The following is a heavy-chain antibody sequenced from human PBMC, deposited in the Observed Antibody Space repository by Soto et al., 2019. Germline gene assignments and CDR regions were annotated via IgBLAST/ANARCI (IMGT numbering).Heavy chain of an antibody. CDR2: TYYRSEWYN. V-gene: IGHV6-1*01. Sequence: SQTLSLTCAISGDSVSSNSAAWNWIRQSPSRGLEWLGRTYYRSEWYNDYAVSVKSRITINPDTSKNQFSLQLNSVTPEDTAVYYCAREGIAVANYYYYGMDVWGQGTTVTVSS. CDR3: AREGIAVANYYYYGMDV. CDR1: GDSVSSNSAA. J-gene: IGHJ6*02. D-gene: IGHD6-19*01.